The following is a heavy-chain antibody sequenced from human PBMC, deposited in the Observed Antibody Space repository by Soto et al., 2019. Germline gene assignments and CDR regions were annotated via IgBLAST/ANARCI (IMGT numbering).Heavy chain of an antibody. CDR1: GFTLSSYT. CDR3: ARNTALSSGGWWCYCDL. J-gene: IGHJ4*02. V-gene: IGHV3-48*02. D-gene: IGHD6-19*01. CDR2: ISGSGGTI. Sequence: EVQLVESGGGLVQPGGSLRLSCAASGFTLSSYTMHWVRQAPGKGLEWVSNISGSGGTIYYADSVKGRFTISRDNAKNPLSVQMNTLRDGETAVYYCARNTALSSGGWWCYCDLWGQAPVVTVSP.